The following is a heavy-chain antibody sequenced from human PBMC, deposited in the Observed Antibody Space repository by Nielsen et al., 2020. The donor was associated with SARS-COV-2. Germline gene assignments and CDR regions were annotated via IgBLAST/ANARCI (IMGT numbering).Heavy chain of an antibody. V-gene: IGHV3-23*01. J-gene: IGHJ4*02. CDR2: IGAIDGST. D-gene: IGHD4-17*01. CDR3: AKNPSRRDYGADY. Sequence: GESLKISCPASGFIFSNFAMSWVRQAPGKGLEWVSSIGAIDGSTNYAESLRGRFTISRDNSKNTLYLQINSLRAEDTAMYYCAKNPSRRDYGADYWGQGTLVTVSS. CDR1: GFIFSNFA.